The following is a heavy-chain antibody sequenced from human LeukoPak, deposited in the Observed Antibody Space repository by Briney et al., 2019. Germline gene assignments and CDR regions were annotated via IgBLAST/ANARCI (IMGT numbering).Heavy chain of an antibody. CDR3: ARDSVLGTYAFDI. CDR1: GFTFSSYE. CDR2: ISSSGSTI. V-gene: IGHV3-48*03. D-gene: IGHD2-8*01. J-gene: IGHJ3*02. Sequence: GGSLRLSCAASGFTFSSYEMNWVRQAPGKGLEWVSYISSSGSTIYYADSVKGRFTISRDNAKNSLYLQMNSLRAEDTAVYYCARDSVLGTYAFDIWGQGTMVTVSS.